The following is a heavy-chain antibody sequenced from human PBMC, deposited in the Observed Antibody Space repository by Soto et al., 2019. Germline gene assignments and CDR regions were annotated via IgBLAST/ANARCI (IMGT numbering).Heavy chain of an antibody. CDR1: GYTFTSYG. Sequence: ASVKVSCKASGYTFTSYGITWVRQAPGQGLEWMGWISTYNGNTNYAQKLQGRVIMTTDTSTSTAYMELRSLRSDDTAVYYCARDPPYDILTGYPYGMDVRGQGTTVTVSS. V-gene: IGHV1-18*01. J-gene: IGHJ6*02. CDR2: ISTYNGNT. CDR3: ARDPPYDILTGYPYGMDV. D-gene: IGHD3-9*01.